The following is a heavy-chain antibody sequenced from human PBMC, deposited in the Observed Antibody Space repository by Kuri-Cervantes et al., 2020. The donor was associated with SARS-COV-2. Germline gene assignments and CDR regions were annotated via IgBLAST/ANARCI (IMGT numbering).Heavy chain of an antibody. V-gene: IGHV1-46*01. D-gene: IGHD3-10*01. J-gene: IGHJ4*02. CDR2: INPSGGST. CDR3: ASTSGSHPVFDY. CDR1: GYTLTELS. Sequence: ASVKVSCKVSGYTLTELSMHWVRQAPGQGLEWMGIINPSGGSTSYAQKFQGRVTMTRDTSTSTVYMELSSLRSEDTAVYYCASTSGSHPVFDYWGQGTLVTVSS.